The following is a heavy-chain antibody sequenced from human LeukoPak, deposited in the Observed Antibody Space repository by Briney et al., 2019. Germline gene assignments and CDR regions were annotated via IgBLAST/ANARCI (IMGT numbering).Heavy chain of an antibody. Sequence: GASVKVSCKVSGYTLTELSMHWVRQAPGKGLEWMGGFDPEDGETIYAQKFQGRVTMTEDTSTDTAYMELSSLRSEDTAVYYCATSPTAGPYNWFGPWGQGTLVTVSS. J-gene: IGHJ5*02. CDR2: FDPEDGET. CDR3: ATSPTAGPYNWFGP. CDR1: GYTLTELS. V-gene: IGHV1-24*01. D-gene: IGHD6-13*01.